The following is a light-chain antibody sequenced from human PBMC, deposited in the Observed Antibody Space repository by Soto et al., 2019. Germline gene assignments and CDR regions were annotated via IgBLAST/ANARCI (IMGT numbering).Light chain of an antibody. CDR1: QGISSA. V-gene: IGKV1-13*02. J-gene: IGKJ4*01. CDR2: DAS. Sequence: AIQLTQSPSSLSASVGDRVTITCRASQGISSALAWYQQKPGKAPKLLIYDASSLEGGVPPRFSGSGSGTIFTLTITSLNLEDFETYFWKHLKSNPVTFGGGTKGEIK. CDR3: KHLKSNPVT.